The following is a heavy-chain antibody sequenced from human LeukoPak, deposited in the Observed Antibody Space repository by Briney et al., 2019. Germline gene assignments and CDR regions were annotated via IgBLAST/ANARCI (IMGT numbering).Heavy chain of an antibody. J-gene: IGHJ4*02. CDR1: GFTFSTYA. CDR3: AKDVYGDYGGLVY. V-gene: IGHV3-23*01. Sequence: QPGGSLRLSCAASGFTFSTYAMSWVRQAPGKGLERVSSISGGVGSTYYADSVKGRFTISRDNSKNTLYLQMNSLRAEDTAVYYCAKDVYGDYGGLVYWGQGTLVTVSS. D-gene: IGHD4-17*01. CDR2: ISGGVGST.